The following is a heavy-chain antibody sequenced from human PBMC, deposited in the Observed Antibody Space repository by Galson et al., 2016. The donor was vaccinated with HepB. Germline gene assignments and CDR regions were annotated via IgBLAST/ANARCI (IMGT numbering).Heavy chain of an antibody. D-gene: IGHD6-19*01. CDR3: AHGSGWLFDY. CDR2: IYWNADN. Sequence: PALVKPTQTLTLTCTFSGFSLTTTAVGVGWFRQPPGKALEWLALIYWNADNHYSPSLRSRLTLTKDTSKNHVVLTMTNMDPVDTATYYCAHGSGWLFDYWGQGTLVTVSS. J-gene: IGHJ4*02. CDR1: GFSLTTTAVG. V-gene: IGHV2-5*01.